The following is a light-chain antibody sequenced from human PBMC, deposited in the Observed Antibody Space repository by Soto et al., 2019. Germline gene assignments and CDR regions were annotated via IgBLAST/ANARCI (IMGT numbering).Light chain of an antibody. J-gene: IGKJ1*01. CDR3: PQYGRSPWT. V-gene: IGKV3-20*01. Sequence: EIVLTKSPGTLSLSPGERATLSCRASQSVSSSYLAWDQQKPGQAPRLLIYGAASSATCIPERFSGSGSGTDFTLNISSLEPEDFAVYYSPQYGRSPWTFGQETNEEIQ. CDR2: GAA. CDR1: QSVSSSY.